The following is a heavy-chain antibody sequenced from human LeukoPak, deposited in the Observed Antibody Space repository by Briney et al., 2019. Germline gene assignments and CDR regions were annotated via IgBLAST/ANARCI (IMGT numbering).Heavy chain of an antibody. CDR1: GFTFTSFA. CDR3: AKHSHDGSAPYYEVQLDY. Sequence: AGGSLRLSCAASGFTFTSFAMSWVRQAPGKGLGWVSTISRSGVATYYANSVKGRFTISRDNSKNTVYVQMNSLRAEDTAIYYCAKHSHDGSAPYYEVQLDYWGQGTLVTVSS. D-gene: IGHD3-22*01. J-gene: IGHJ4*02. CDR2: ISRSGVAT. V-gene: IGHV3-23*01.